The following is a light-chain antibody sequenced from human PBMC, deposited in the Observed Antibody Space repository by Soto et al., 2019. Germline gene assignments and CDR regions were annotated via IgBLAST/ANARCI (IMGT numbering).Light chain of an antibody. CDR2: DAS. CDR1: QSISSW. J-gene: IGKJ1*01. CDR3: QQYNSYWT. V-gene: IGKV1-5*01. Sequence: DIQMTQSPSTLSASVGDRVTITCRASQSISSWLAWYQQKPGKAPKLLIYDASSLESGVPSRFSGSGAGTEFTLTISSVQPDDFANYYCQQYNSYWTFGQGTKLEIK.